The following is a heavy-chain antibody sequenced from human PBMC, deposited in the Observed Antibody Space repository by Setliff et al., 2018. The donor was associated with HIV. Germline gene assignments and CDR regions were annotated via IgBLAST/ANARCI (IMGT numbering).Heavy chain of an antibody. D-gene: IGHD3-22*01. V-gene: IGHV4-39*01. CDR1: GGSIVSSSYY. J-gene: IGHJ6*03. CDR2: IYTSGST. CDR3: ARLGDNSDWRSNYFFYYMDV. Sequence: SETLSLTCTVSGGSIVSSSYYWGWIRQPPGKGLEWIGHIYTSGSTNYNPSLKSRVTMSVDTSKNQFSLKLISMTAADSAVYYCARLGDNSDWRSNYFFYYMDVWGKGTTVTVSS.